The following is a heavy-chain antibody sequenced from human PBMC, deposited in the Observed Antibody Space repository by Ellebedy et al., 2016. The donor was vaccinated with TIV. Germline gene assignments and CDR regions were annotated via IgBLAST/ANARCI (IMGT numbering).Heavy chain of an antibody. V-gene: IGHV4-30-4*01. D-gene: IGHD3-3*01. J-gene: IGHJ6*02. CDR2: IYYSGST. CDR3: AREISYYHGMNV. CDR1: GGSISSGDYY. Sequence: MPSETLSLTCTVSGGSISSGDYYWSWIRQPPGKGLEWIGYIYYSGSTYYNPSLKSRVTISVDTSKNQFSLKLSSVTAADTAVFYCAREISYYHGMNVWGQGTTVTVSS.